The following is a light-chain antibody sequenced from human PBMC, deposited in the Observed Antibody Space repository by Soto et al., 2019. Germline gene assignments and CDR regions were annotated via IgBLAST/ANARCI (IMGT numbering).Light chain of an antibody. Sequence: QSALTQPASVSGSPGQSITIPCTGTSSDVGGYNYVSWYQQHPGKAPKLMIYDVSNRPSGVSNRFSGSKSGNTASLTISGLQAEDAADYYCSSYTSSSTWVFGAGTQLTVL. CDR2: DVS. CDR1: SSDVGGYNY. V-gene: IGLV2-14*01. CDR3: SSYTSSSTWV. J-gene: IGLJ7*01.